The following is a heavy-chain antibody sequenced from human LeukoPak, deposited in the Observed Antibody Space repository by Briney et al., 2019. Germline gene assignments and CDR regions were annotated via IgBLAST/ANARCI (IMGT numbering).Heavy chain of an antibody. CDR2: ISHSGST. D-gene: IGHD6-6*01. V-gene: IGHV4-38-2*01. CDR1: GYSISSGYY. CDR3: ARLSPSICDFDY. J-gene: IGHJ4*02. Sequence: SETLSLTCAVSGYSISSGYYWGWIRQPPGKGLEWIGSISHSGSTYYNPSLKSRVTISVDTSKNQFSLRLSSVTAADTAVYYCARLSPSICDFDYWGQGALVTVSS.